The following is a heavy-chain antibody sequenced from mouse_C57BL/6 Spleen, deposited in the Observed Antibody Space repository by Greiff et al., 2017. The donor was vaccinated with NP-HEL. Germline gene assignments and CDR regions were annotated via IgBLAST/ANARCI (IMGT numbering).Heavy chain of an antibody. J-gene: IGHJ3*01. V-gene: IGHV1-15*01. D-gene: IGHD3-1*01. CDR1: GYTFTDYE. CDR3: TRALGLSWFAY. CDR2: IDPETGGT. Sequence: LVESGAELVRPGASVTLSCKASGYTFTDYEMHWVKQTPVHGLEWIGAIDPETGGTAYNQKFKGKAILTADKSSSTAYMELRSLTSEDSAVYYCTRALGLSWFAYWGQGTLVTVSA.